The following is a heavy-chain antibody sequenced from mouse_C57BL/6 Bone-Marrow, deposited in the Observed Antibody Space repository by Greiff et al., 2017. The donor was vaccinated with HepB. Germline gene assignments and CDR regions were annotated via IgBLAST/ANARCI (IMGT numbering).Heavy chain of an antibody. CDR1: GYTFTSYW. D-gene: IGHD2-4*01. J-gene: IGHJ4*01. V-gene: IGHV1-53*01. CDR3: ARTYDYHSYAMDY. CDR2: INPSNGGP. Sequence: QVQLQQPGTELVKPGASVKLSCKASGYTFTSYWMHWVKQRPGQGLEWIGNINPSNGGPNYNEKLKSKATLTVDKTSSTAYMQLSSLTSEDSAVYYCARTYDYHSYAMDYWGQGTSVTVSS.